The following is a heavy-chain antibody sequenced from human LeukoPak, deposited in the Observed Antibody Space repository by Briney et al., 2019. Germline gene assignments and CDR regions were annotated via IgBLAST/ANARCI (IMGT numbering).Heavy chain of an antibody. V-gene: IGHV3-30*18. J-gene: IGHJ4*02. CDR2: ISYDGSNK. CDR1: GFTFSSYG. CDR3: AKDTVGTMVRGVPGAFDY. Sequence: PGGSLRLSCAASGFTFSSYGMHWVRQAPGKGLEWVAVISYDGSNKYYADSVKGRFTISRDNSKNTLYLQMNSLRAEDTAVYYCAKDTVGTMVRGVPGAFDYWGQGTPVTVSS. D-gene: IGHD3-10*01.